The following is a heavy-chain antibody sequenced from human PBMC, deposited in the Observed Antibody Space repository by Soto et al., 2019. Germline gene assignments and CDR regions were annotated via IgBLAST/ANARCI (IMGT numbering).Heavy chain of an antibody. D-gene: IGHD5-12*01. V-gene: IGHV3-21*01. Sequence: GGSLRLSCAASGFTFSSYSMNWVRQAPGKGLEWVSSISSSSSYIYYADSVKGRFTISRDNAKNSLYLQMNSLRAEDTAVYYCARDKLGGYAGPHLDYWGQGTLVTVSS. CDR2: ISSSSSYI. CDR1: GFTFSSYS. CDR3: ARDKLGGYAGPHLDY. J-gene: IGHJ4*02.